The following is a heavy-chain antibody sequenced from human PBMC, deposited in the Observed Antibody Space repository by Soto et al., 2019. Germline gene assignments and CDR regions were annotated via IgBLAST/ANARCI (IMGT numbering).Heavy chain of an antibody. CDR1: GFTFSSYG. CDR2: ISYDGSNK. Sequence: QVQLVESGGGVVQPGRSLRLSCAASGFTFSSYGMHWVRQAPGKGLEWVAVISYDGSNKYYADSVKGRFTISRDNSKNTLYLQMNSLRAEDTAVYYCAKDLGTGSPPGVSYFDYWGQGTLVTVSS. D-gene: IGHD2-8*02. V-gene: IGHV3-30*18. J-gene: IGHJ4*02. CDR3: AKDLGTGSPPGVSYFDY.